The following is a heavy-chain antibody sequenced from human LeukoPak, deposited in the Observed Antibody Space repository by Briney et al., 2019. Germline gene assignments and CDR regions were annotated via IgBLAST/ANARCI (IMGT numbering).Heavy chain of an antibody. V-gene: IGHV3-30-3*01. CDR2: ISYDGSNK. D-gene: IGHD3-22*01. J-gene: IGHJ4*02. CDR1: GFTFSSYA. Sequence: NPGGSLRLSCAASGFTFSSYAMHWVRQAPGKGLEWVAVISYDGSNKYYADSVKGRFTISRDNSKNTLYLQMNSLRAEDTAVYYCASGYYYDSSGYTFDYWGQGTLVTVSS. CDR3: ASGYYYDSSGYTFDY.